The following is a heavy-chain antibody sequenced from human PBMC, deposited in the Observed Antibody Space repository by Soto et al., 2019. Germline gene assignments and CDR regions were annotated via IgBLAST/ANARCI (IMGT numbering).Heavy chain of an antibody. V-gene: IGHV3-15*07. CDR1: EFTFANAF. CDR2: IRTKTYGEVV. D-gene: IGHD2-8*02. Sequence: DVQLVESGGGLIKPGGSLRPSCTASEFTFANAFMNWVRQAPGKGLEWIGRIRTKTYGEVVDYDAPVKRRFTISRNDSKDTMYLQMNSRTIEDKAVYYSTSCRAYCTGLVTYDISGQGTMVTVSS. J-gene: IGHJ3*02. CDR3: TSCRAYCTGLVTYDI.